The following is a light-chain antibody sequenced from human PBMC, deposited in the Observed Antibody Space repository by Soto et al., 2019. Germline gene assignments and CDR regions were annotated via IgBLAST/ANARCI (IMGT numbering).Light chain of an antibody. CDR1: QSVRNR. V-gene: IGKV3-20*01. CDR2: SAS. J-gene: IGKJ2*01. CDR3: QLPAPSPMYT. Sequence: EIVLTQSPGTLSLSPGERATLSCRTSQSVRNRLAWYQQKPGQAPRLLIYSASSRATGIPDRFSGSGSGTDFTLTISRLEPEYFAWYYCQLPAPSPMYTFGQGTMLDIK.